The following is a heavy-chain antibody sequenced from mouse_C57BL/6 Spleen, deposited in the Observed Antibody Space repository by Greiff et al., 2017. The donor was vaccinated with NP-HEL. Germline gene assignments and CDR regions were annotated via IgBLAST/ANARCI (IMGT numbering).Heavy chain of an antibody. D-gene: IGHD2-3*01. CDR3: ARRGDGYYDAMDY. J-gene: IGHJ4*01. CDR1: GYTFTSYN. Sequence: LQESGAELVSPGASVKMSCLASGYTFTSYNMHWVKQTPRQGLEWIGAIYPGNCDTSYSQKFKGKATLTVDKSSSKAYMQLSSLTSEDSAVYDCARRGDGYYDAMDYWGQGTSVNVAS. CDR2: IYPGNCDT. V-gene: IGHV1-12*01.